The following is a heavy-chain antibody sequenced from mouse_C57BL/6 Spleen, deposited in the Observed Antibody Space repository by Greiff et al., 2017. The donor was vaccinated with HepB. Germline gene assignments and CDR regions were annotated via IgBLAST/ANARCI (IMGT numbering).Heavy chain of an antibody. CDR2: IDPETGGT. Sequence: QVTLKVSGAELVRPGASVTLSCKASGYTFTDYEMHWVKQTPVHGLEWIGAIDPETGGTAYNQKFKGKAILTADKSSSTAYMELRSLTSEDSAVYYCTRSLYYGSSYEGYWGQGTTLTVSS. CDR3: TRSLYYGSSYEGY. V-gene: IGHV1-15*01. J-gene: IGHJ2*01. CDR1: GYTFTDYE. D-gene: IGHD1-1*01.